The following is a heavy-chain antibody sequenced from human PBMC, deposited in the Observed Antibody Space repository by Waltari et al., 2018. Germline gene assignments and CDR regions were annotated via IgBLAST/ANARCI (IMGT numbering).Heavy chain of an antibody. Sequence: QVQLVQSGAEVKKPGSSVKVSCKASGGTFSSYAISWVRQAPGQGLEWMGGIIPILGIANYDQKFQGRVTITADESTSTAYMELSSLRSEDTAVYYCAREYGDPGAFDIWGQGTMVTVSS. V-gene: IGHV1-69*04. CDR2: IIPILGIA. CDR1: GGTFSSYA. J-gene: IGHJ3*02. CDR3: AREYGDPGAFDI. D-gene: IGHD4-17*01.